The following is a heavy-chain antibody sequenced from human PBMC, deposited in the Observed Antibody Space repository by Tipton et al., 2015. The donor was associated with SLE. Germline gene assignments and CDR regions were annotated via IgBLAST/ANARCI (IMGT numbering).Heavy chain of an antibody. CDR1: GFTFSSYS. CDR2: ISSSSSTI. Sequence: GSLRLSCAASGFTFSSYSMNWVRPAPGKGLEWVSYISSSSSTIYYADSVKGRFTISRDNAKKSLYLQMSSVRAEDTAFYYCARDLDGHSSGWYWGNWFDPWGQGTLVTVSS. J-gene: IGHJ5*02. CDR3: ARDLDGHSSGWYWGNWFDP. V-gene: IGHV3-48*04. D-gene: IGHD6-19*01.